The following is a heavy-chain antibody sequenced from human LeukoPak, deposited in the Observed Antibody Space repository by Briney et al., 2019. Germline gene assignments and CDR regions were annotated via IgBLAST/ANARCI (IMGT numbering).Heavy chain of an antibody. CDR1: GYSISSGYY. D-gene: IGHD6-19*01. CDR3: ARLVGTELFDY. CDR2: IYHSGST. Sequence: SETLSLTCTVSGYSISSGYYWGRIRQPPGKGLEWIGSIYHSGSTYYNPSLKSRVTISVDTSKNQFSLKLSSVTAADTAVYYCARLVGTELFDYWGQGTLVTVSS. J-gene: IGHJ4*02. V-gene: IGHV4-38-2*02.